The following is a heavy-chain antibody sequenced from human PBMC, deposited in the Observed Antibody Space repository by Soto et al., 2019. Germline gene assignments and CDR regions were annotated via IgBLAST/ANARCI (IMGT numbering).Heavy chain of an antibody. V-gene: IGHV1-69*01. CDR2: IFPISGTT. CDR3: ARGDYGDYHSYYYGMAV. CDR1: GGSFNSDA. D-gene: IGHD4-17*01. Sequence: QVQLVQSGAEVKKPGSSVKVSCKASGGSFNSDAINWVRQAPGQGLEWMGGIFPISGTTNYAQKFQGRVTITADESTGTAYMDVSSLRSEDTAIYYCARGDYGDYHSYYYGMAVWGQGATVTVSS. J-gene: IGHJ6*02.